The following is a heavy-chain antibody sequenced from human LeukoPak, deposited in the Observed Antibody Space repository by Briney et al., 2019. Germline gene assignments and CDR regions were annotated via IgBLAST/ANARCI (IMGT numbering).Heavy chain of an antibody. D-gene: IGHD6-13*01. V-gene: IGHV3-21*01. CDR1: GFTFSSYS. Sequence: GGSLRLSCAASGFTFSSYSMNWVRQAPGKGVEWVSSISSSSSYIYYADSVKGRFTISRDNAKNSLYLQMNSLRAEDTAVYYCARDLGIAAAGAPRLYYFDYWGQGTLVTVSS. CDR3: ARDLGIAAAGAPRLYYFDY. J-gene: IGHJ4*02. CDR2: ISSSSSYI.